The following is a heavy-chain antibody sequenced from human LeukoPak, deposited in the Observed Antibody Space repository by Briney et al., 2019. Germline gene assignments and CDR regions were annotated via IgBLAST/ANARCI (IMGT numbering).Heavy chain of an antibody. V-gene: IGHV3-21*01. D-gene: IGHD2-15*01. Sequence: AGGSLRLSCAASGFTFSSYSMNWVRQAPGKGLECVSSISSSSSYIYYADSVKSRFTISRDNAKNSLYLQMNSLRAEDTAVYYCAGSGYCSGGSCYSDYWGQGTLLTVSS. CDR1: GFTFSSYS. J-gene: IGHJ4*02. CDR3: AGSGYCSGGSCYSDY. CDR2: ISSSSSYI.